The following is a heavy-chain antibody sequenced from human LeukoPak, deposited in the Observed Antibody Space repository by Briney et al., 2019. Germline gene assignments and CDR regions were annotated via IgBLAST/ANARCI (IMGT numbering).Heavy chain of an antibody. J-gene: IGHJ4*02. V-gene: IGHV3-23*01. CDR1: GFPFSTYA. CDR3: AKGGVYGDYYFDY. Sequence: GGSLRLSCAASGFPFSTYAMSWVRQAPGKGLEWVSVISGSGGDTYYADPVKGRFTISGDNSKNTVYLQMNSLRAEDTALYYCAKGGVYGDYYFDYWGQGTLVTVSS. CDR2: ISGSGGDT. D-gene: IGHD4-17*01.